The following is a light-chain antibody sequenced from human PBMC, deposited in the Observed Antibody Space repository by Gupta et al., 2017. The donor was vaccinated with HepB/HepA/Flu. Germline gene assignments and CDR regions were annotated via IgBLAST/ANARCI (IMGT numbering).Light chain of an antibody. V-gene: IGKV4-1*01. Sequence: IVMNQSPDSLAVSLGERATINCKSSQSVLYSSNNKNYLAWYQQKPGQPPKLLIYWASTRESGVPDRFSGSGSGTDFTLTISSLQAEDVAVYYCQQYYSTPLTFGQGTKLEIK. CDR2: WAS. J-gene: IGKJ2*01. CDR3: QQYYSTPLT. CDR1: QSVLYSSNNKNY.